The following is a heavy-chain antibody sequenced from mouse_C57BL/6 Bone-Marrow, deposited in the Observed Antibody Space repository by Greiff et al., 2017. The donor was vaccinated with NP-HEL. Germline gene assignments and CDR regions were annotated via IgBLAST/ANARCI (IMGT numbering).Heavy chain of an antibody. CDR3: AREGNGNYVFYFDY. J-gene: IGHJ2*01. D-gene: IGHD2-1*01. V-gene: IGHV1-42*01. CDR2: LNPSTGGT. Sequence: EVQLQQSGPELVKPGASVKISCKASGYSFTGYYMNWVKQSPEKSLEWIGELNPSTGGTTYNQKFKAKATLTVDKSSSTAYMQLKSLTSEDSAVYYCAREGNGNYVFYFDYWGQGTTLTVSS. CDR1: GYSFTGYY.